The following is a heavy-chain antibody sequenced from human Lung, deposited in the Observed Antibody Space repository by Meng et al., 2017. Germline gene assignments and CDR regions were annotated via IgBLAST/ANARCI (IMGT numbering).Heavy chain of an antibody. V-gene: IGHV4-34*01. Sequence: QVQLQQWGAGLLKPSETLSLACVVSGGSFSDYYWSWIRLPPGKGLEWIGEINHSGSTNYNPSLESRATISVDTSQNNLSLKLSSVTAADSAVYYCARGPTTMAHDFDYWGQGTLVTVS. CDR1: GGSFSDYY. CDR2: INHSGST. J-gene: IGHJ4*02. CDR3: ARGPTTMAHDFDY. D-gene: IGHD4-11*01.